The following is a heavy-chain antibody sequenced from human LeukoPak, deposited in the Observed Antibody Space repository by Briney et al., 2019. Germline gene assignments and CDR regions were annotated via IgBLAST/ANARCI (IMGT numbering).Heavy chain of an antibody. CDR2: IYYSGST. J-gene: IGHJ4*02. Sequence: SETLSLTCTVSGGSMSSYYWNWVRQPPGKGLEYIGHIYYSGSTNYNSSLKSRLTISVDTSKNQFSLKLSSVTAADTAVCYCARGVDTSIRYYFDYWGREPWSPSPQ. CDR1: GGSMSSYY. D-gene: IGHD5-18*01. V-gene: IGHV4-59*01. CDR3: ARGVDTSIRYYFDY.